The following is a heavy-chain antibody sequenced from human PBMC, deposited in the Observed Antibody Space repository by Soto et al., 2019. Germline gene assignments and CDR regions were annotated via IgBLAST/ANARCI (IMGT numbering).Heavy chain of an antibody. V-gene: IGHV4-59*01. CDR1: GGSISSYY. CDR3: ARDYYGSGDFDY. D-gene: IGHD3-10*01. J-gene: IGHJ4*02. Sequence: SETMSLTCTVSGGSISSYYWSWIRQPPGKGLEWIGYIYYSGSTNYNPSLKSRVTISVDTSKNQFSLKLSSVTAADTAVYYCARDYYGSGDFDYWGQVTRVTVSS. CDR2: IYYSGST.